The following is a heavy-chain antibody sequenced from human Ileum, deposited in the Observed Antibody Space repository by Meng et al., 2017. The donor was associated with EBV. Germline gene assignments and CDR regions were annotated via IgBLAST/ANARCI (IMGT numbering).Heavy chain of an antibody. CDR3: ARYGTCGANSFYCFDP. D-gene: IGHD4-23*01. Sequence: VQLQQWRAGLLEPSETLSLTCGVYGGSLSNSYWTWIRQTPGKGLEWIGEISHTGTTKYNPSLKNRVTISLDTSNNQFSLNLNPVTAADTALYYCARYGTCGANSFYCFDPWGQGTLVTVSS. CDR2: ISHTGTT. J-gene: IGHJ5*02. CDR1: GGSLSNSY. V-gene: IGHV4-34*01.